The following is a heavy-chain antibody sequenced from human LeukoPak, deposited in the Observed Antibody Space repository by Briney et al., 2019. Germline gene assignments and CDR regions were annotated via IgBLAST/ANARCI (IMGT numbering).Heavy chain of an antibody. CDR1: GFTFSSYA. D-gene: IGHD3-10*01. J-gene: IGHJ4*02. Sequence: GGSLRLSCAASGFTFSSYAMSWVRQAPGKGLEWVSAISGSGDSTYYADSVKGRFTIPRDNSKNTLYLQMNSLRAEDTAVYYCAKDRGMVRDFDYWGQGTLVTVSS. CDR3: AKDRGMVRDFDY. CDR2: ISGSGDST. V-gene: IGHV3-23*01.